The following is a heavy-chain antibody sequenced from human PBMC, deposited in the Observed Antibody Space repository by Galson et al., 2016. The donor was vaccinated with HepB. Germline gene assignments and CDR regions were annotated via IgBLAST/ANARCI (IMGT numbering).Heavy chain of an antibody. J-gene: IGHJ4*02. CDR2: IYPGDSET. CDR3: VRHGRGGVEGSSSAAIGV. V-gene: IGHV5-51*01. D-gene: IGHD3-3*01. Sequence: QSGAEVKRPGESLKISCEGSGYRFTSYWIGWVRRMPGKGLEWMGIIYPGDSETKYSPSFEGQVTISVDKSISTAYLQWSSLKASDTAMYYCVRHGRGGVEGSSSAAIGVWGRGVLGTVSS. CDR1: GYRFTSYW.